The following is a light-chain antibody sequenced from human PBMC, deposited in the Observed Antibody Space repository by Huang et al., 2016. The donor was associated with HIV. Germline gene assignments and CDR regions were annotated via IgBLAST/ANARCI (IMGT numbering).Light chain of an antibody. CDR1: ETVVRN. CDR3: QQYNYWPQT. J-gene: IGKJ1*01. V-gene: IGKV3-15*01. CDR2: GAS. Sequence: EIVMTQSPATLSVSPGERATLSCRASETVVRNLAWYQQKPGQAPGLRIHGASTRATGIPARFSGSGSGTEFTLTISSLQSEDVAVYYCQQYNYWPQTFGQGTKVEIK.